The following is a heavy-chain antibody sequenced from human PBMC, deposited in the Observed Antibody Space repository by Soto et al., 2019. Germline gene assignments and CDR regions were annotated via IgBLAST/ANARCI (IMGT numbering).Heavy chain of an antibody. J-gene: IGHJ6*01. CDR1: GFTFSSYG. V-gene: IGHV3-30*18. CDR2: ISYDGSNK. D-gene: IGHD3-22*01. CDR3: AKWYYDSSGYYPKRYYYYYGMDV. Sequence: QVQLVESGGGVVQPGRSLRLSCAASGFTFSSYGMHWVRQAPGKGLEWVAVISYDGSNKYYADSVKGRFTISRDNSKNTLYLQMNSLRAEDTAVYYCAKWYYDSSGYYPKRYYYYYGMDVW.